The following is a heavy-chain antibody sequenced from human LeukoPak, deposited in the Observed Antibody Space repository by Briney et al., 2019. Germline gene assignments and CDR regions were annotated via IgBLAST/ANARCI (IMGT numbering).Heavy chain of an antibody. V-gene: IGHV3-21*01. CDR3: ARDGTGTYYYDSSGYADY. Sequence: GGSLRLSCAASGFTFSSYSMNWVRQAPGKGLEWVSSISSSSSYIHYADSVKGRFTISRDNAKNSLYLQMNSLRAEDTAVYYCARDGTGTYYYDSSGYADYWGQGTLVTVSS. D-gene: IGHD3-22*01. CDR1: GFTFSSYS. CDR2: ISSSSSYI. J-gene: IGHJ4*02.